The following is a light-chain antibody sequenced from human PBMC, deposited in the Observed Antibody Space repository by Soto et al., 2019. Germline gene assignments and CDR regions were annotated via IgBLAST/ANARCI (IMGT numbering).Light chain of an antibody. CDR2: DVS. J-gene: IGLJ2*01. V-gene: IGLV2-11*01. Sequence: QSALTQPRSVSGSPGQSVTISCTGTSSDVGGYNYVSWYQQHPGKPPKLMIYDVSKRPSGVPDRFSGSKSGNTASLTISGLQAEDDADYYCCSYAGSYTFLIFGGGTKLTVL. CDR1: SSDVGGYNY. CDR3: CSYAGSYTFLI.